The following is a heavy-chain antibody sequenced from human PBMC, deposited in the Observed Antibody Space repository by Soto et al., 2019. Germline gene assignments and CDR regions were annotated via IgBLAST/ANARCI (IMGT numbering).Heavy chain of an antibody. Sequence: ASVKVSCKASGYTFTGYYMHWVRQAPGQGLEWMGWINPNSGGTNYAQKFQGRVTMTRDTSISTAYMELSRLRSDDTAVYYCARSYYDSSGYTYNWFDPWGQGTLVTVSS. J-gene: IGHJ5*02. CDR1: GYTFTGYY. CDR3: ARSYYDSSGYTYNWFDP. V-gene: IGHV1-2*02. CDR2: INPNSGGT. D-gene: IGHD3-22*01.